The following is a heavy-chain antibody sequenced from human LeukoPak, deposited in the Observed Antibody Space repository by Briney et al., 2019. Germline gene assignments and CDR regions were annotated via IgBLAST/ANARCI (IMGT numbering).Heavy chain of an antibody. J-gene: IGHJ4*02. CDR1: GYTFTGYY. CDR3: ASLWSGSYRVDY. D-gene: IGHD1-26*01. V-gene: IGHV1-2*02. CDR2: INPNSGGT. Sequence: ASVKVSCKASGYTFTGYYMHWVRQAPGQGLEWMGWINPNSGGTNYAQKFQGRITMTRDTSISTAYMELSRLRSDDTAVYYCASLWSGSYRVDYWGQGTLVTVSS.